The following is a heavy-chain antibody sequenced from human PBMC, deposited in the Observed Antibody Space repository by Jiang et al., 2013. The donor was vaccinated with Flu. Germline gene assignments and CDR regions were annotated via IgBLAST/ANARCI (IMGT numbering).Heavy chain of an antibody. CDR3: ARDKSSWYGDLYYYYGMDV. D-gene: IGHD6-13*01. Sequence: LLKPSETLSLTCNVSGDSIITYYWGWIRQPPGKGLEWIGYIYYSGSTNYNPSLKSRVTISVDTSKNQFSLKLSSVTAADTAVYYCARDKSSWYGDLYYYYGMDVWGQGTTVTVSS. V-gene: IGHV4-59*01. J-gene: IGHJ6*02. CDR1: GDSIITYY. CDR2: IYYSGST.